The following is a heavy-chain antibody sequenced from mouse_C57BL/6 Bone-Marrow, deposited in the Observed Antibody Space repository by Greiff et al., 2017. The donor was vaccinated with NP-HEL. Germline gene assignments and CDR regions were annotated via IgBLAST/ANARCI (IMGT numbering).Heavy chain of an antibody. CDR1: GFNIKDYY. CDR2: IDPEDGET. J-gene: IGHJ3*01. CDR3: ARETVVGRGFAY. D-gene: IGHD1-1*01. Sequence: DVKLVESGAELVKPGASVKLSCTASGFNIKDYYMHWVKQRTEQGLEWIGRIDPEDGETKYAPKFQGKATITADTSSNTAYLQLSSLTSEDTAVYYCARETVVGRGFAYWGQGTLVTVSA. V-gene: IGHV14-2*01.